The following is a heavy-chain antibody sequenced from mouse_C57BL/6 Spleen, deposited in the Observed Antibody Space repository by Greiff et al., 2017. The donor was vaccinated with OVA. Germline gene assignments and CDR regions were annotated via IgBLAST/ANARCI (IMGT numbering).Heavy chain of an antibody. D-gene: IGHD2-4*01. Sequence: QVQLQQPGAELVKPGASVKLSCKASGYTFTSYWMQWVKQRPGQGLEWIGEIDPSDSYTNYNQKFKGKATLTVDTSSSTAYMQLSSLTSEDSAVYYCASYYDYRFDYWGQGTTLTVSS. CDR1: GYTFTSYW. CDR2: IDPSDSYT. V-gene: IGHV1-50*01. CDR3: ASYYDYRFDY. J-gene: IGHJ2*01.